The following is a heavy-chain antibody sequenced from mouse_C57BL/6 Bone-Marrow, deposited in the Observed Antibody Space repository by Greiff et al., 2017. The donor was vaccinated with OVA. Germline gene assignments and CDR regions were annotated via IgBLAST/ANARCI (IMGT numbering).Heavy chain of an antibody. CDR2: LDPENGDT. CDR3: TFYFFDY. V-gene: IGHV14-4*01. CDR1: GFNIKDDY. J-gene: IGHJ2*01. Sequence: EVQLQQSGAELVRPGASVKLSCTASGFNIKDDYMHWVKQRPEQGLEWIGWLDPENGDTEYASKFQGKATITADTSSNTAYLQLSSLTSEDTAVYYCTFYFFDYWGQGTTLTVSS.